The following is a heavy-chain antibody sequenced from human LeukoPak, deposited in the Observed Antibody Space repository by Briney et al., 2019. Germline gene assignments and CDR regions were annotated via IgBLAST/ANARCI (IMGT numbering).Heavy chain of an antibody. CDR3: AKSLYGGCDY. D-gene: IGHD3-16*02. CDR1: GFTFRTYG. J-gene: IGHJ4*02. Sequence: PGGSLRLSCAASGFTFRTYGMHWVCQAPGKGLEWVAVIWYDGSNKNYADSVKGRFTVSRDNSKNTLYLQMNSLRVEDTAVYYCAKSLYGGCDYWGQGTVVTVSS. V-gene: IGHV3-33*06. CDR2: IWYDGSNK.